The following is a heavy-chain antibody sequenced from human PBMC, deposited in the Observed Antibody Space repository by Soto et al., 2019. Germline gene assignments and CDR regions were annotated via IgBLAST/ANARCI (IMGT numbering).Heavy chain of an antibody. Sequence: EVQLVESGGGLVKPGGSRRLSLAASGFIFTNAWMNWVRQAPGKGLEWVGRIKSKADGGTIDYAATVKGRFTISSDDSKSTLYLQMNSLKTEDTAVYSCTTLPPHRDYGLDVWGQGTTVTVSS. CDR2: IKSKADGGTI. V-gene: IGHV3-15*01. CDR1: GFIFTNAW. CDR3: TTLPPHRDYGLDV. J-gene: IGHJ6*02.